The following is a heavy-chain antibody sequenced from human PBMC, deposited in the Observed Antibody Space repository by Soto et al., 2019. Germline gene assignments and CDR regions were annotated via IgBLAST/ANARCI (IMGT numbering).Heavy chain of an antibody. Sequence: EASVKVSCKASGYTFASCAMRWVRQAPGQRLEWMGWINAGNGNTKYSQKFQGRVTITRDTSASTAYMELSSLRSEDTAVYYCARGGYCISTSCYADAWSWKSYYFDYWGQGTPVTVSS. J-gene: IGHJ4*02. CDR2: INAGNGNT. V-gene: IGHV1-3*01. CDR1: GYTFASCA. CDR3: ARGGYCISTSCYADAWSWKSYYFDY. D-gene: IGHD2-2*03.